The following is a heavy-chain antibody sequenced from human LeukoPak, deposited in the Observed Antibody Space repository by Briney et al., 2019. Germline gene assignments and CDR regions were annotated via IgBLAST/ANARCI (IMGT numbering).Heavy chain of an antibody. CDR3: ARVKYYYDSSGRLDY. CDR1: GYTFTGYY. J-gene: IGHJ4*02. CDR2: INPNSGGT. Sequence: ASVKVSCKASGYTFTGYYMHWVRQAPGQGLEWMGRINPNSGGTNYAQKFQGRVTMTRDTSISTAYMELSRLRSDDTAVYYCARVKYYYDSSGRLDYWGQGTLVTVSS. V-gene: IGHV1-2*06. D-gene: IGHD3-22*01.